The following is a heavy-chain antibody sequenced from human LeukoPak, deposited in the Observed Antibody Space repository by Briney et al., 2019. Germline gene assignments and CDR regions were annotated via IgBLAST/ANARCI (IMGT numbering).Heavy chain of an antibody. J-gene: IGHJ4*02. V-gene: IGHV1-24*01. D-gene: IGHD3-3*01. Sequence: ASVKVSCKVSGYTLTDLSIHWVRQAPGRGLEWMGGFDPGDGETIYAQKFQGRVTLTEDTSTTTAYMELRSLRSDDTAVYYCARTRLRFLEWSPSFDFWGQGSLVTVSS. CDR2: FDPGDGET. CDR1: GYTLTDLS. CDR3: ARTRLRFLEWSPSFDF.